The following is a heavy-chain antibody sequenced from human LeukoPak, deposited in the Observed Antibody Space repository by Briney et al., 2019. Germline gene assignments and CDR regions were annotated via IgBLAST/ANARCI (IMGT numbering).Heavy chain of an antibody. CDR3: ARDRQWLARGDY. J-gene: IGHJ4*02. V-gene: IGHV3-48*03. D-gene: IGHD6-19*01. CDR1: VFTFSSYE. CDR2: INSSGSTI. Sequence: PGGSLRLSCAASVFTFSSYEMNWVRQAPGKGLEWVSYINSSGSTIYYADSVKGRFTISRDSAKNSLYLQMNSLRAEDTAVYYCARDRQWLARGDYWGQGTLVTVSS.